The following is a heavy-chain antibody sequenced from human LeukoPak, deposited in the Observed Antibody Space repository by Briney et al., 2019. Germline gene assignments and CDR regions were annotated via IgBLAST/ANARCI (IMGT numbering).Heavy chain of an antibody. D-gene: IGHD6-13*01. Sequence: SETLSLTCTVSGGSISSSSYYWGWIRQPPGKGLEWIGTIYYSGSTYYNPSLKSRVTISVDTSKNQFSLKLSSVTAADTAVYYCARSGIAAAGRGFDYWGQGTLVTVSS. CDR2: IYYSGST. CDR1: GGSISSSSYY. J-gene: IGHJ4*02. V-gene: IGHV4-39*01. CDR3: ARSGIAAAGRGFDY.